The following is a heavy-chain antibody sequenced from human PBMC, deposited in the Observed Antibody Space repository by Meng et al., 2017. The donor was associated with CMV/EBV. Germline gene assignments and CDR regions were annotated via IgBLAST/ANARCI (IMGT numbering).Heavy chain of an antibody. CDR1: GGSFSGYY. D-gene: IGHD6-13*01. J-gene: IGHJ4*02. CDR3: ARGGIAAAGPFDY. CDR2: INHSGST. V-gene: IGHV4-34*01. Sequence: VELQQWGAGLLQPSETLSLTCAVYGGSFSGYYWSWIRQPPGKGLEWIGEINHSGSTNYNPSLKSRVTISVDTSKNQFSLKLSSVTAADTAVYYCARGGIAAAGPFDYWGQGTLVTVSS.